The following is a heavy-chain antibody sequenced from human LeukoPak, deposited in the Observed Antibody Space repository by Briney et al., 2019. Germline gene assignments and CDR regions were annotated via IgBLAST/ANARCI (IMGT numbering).Heavy chain of an antibody. V-gene: IGHV3-23*01. CDR1: GFTFSSYA. J-gene: IGHJ6*03. CDR3: AKDPGDSVRGYYMDV. Sequence: GGSLRLSCAASGFTFSSYAMSWVRQAPGKGLEWVSAISGSGGSTYYADSVKGRFTISRDNSKNTLYLQMNSLRAEDTAVYYCAKDPGDSVRGYYMDVWGKGTTAIVSS. D-gene: IGHD1-26*01. CDR2: ISGSGGST.